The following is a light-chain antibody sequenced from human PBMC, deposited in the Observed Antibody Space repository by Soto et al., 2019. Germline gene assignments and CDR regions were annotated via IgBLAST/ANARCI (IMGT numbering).Light chain of an antibody. CDR2: EVS. Sequence: QSALTQPASVSVSPGQSITISCTGTSSDVGGYNYVSWYQQHPDKAPKLMIYEVSNRPSGVSDRFSGSKSGNTASLTISGLQAEDEADYYCGSYTSSRIYVFGAGTKVTVL. CDR3: GSYTSSRIYV. V-gene: IGLV2-14*01. J-gene: IGLJ1*01. CDR1: SSDVGGYNY.